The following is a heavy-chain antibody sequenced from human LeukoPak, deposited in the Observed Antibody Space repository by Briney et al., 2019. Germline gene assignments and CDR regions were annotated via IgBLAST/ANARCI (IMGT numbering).Heavy chain of an antibody. V-gene: IGHV1-18*01. CDR3: ASILGSSGPKYFQH. CDR1: GYTFTSYG. J-gene: IGHJ1*01. Sequence: ASVKVSCKASGYTFTSYGISWVRQAPGQGLEWMGWISAYNGNTNYAQKFQGRVTITADESTSTVYMELSSLRSEDTAVYYCASILGSSGPKYFQHWGQGTLVTVSS. D-gene: IGHD6-19*01. CDR2: ISAYNGNT.